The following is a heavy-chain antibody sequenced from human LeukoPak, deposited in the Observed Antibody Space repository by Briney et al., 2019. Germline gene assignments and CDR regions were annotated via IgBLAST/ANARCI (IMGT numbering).Heavy chain of an antibody. V-gene: IGHV3-7*01. J-gene: IGHJ4*02. CDR1: GFTISTYW. D-gene: IGHD1-26*01. Sequence: GSLRLCCAASGFTISTYWMNWVRQAPGKGLEWVATIKQDGSEKHYVDSVKGRFTISRDNAKNSLYLQMNSLRAEDTAVYYCARDPLHYSGRYGYWGQGTLVTVSS. CDR3: ARDPLHYSGRYGY. CDR2: IKQDGSEK.